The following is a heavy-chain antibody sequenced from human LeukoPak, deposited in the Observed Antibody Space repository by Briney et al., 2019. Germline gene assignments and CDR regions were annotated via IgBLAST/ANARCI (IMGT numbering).Heavy chain of an antibody. CDR1: GYTFTSYY. Sequence: ASVKVSCKASGYTFTSYYMHWVRQAPGQGLEWMGIINPSGGSTSYAQKFQGRVTMTRDMSTSTVYMELSRLRSDDTAVYYCARGVVAATFYYYMDVWGKGTTVTVSS. CDR2: INPSGGST. V-gene: IGHV1-46*01. J-gene: IGHJ6*03. CDR3: ARGVVAATFYYYMDV. D-gene: IGHD2-15*01.